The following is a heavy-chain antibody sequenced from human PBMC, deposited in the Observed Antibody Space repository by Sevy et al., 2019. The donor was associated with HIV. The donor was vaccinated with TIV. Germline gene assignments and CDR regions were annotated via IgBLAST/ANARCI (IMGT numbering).Heavy chain of an antibody. D-gene: IGHD2-2*01. Sequence: GGSLRLSCSASGFTFSYYAMHWVRQAPGKGLQYVSGISSNGDSTDYADSVKGRFNIYRENSKNTMYLKMSSRRAEDTAVYYCLKDLLRPVVVPAASFDYWGQGTLVTVSS. CDR3: LKDLLRPVVVPAASFDY. J-gene: IGHJ4*02. CDR1: GFTFSYYA. CDR2: ISSNGDST. V-gene: IGHV3-64D*06.